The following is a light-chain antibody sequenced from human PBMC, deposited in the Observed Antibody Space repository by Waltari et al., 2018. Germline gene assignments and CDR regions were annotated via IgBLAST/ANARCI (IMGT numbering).Light chain of an antibody. CDR3: MQALQTPLT. J-gene: IGKJ4*01. V-gene: IGKV2-28*01. CDR2: LGS. Sequence: DIVMTQSPLSLPVTPGEPASISCRSSQSLLHSNGNTYLDWYLQKPGQSPQLLIYLGSNRASGVPDRFSGRESGTEFTLKISRVEAEDVGVYYCMQALQTPLTFGGGTKVEIK. CDR1: QSLLHSNGNTY.